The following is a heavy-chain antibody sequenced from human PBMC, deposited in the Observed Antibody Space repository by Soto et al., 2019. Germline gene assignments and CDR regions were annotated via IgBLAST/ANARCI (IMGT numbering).Heavy chain of an antibody. CDR1: GGSISSGNYY. J-gene: IGHJ4*02. Sequence: QVQLQESGPGLVKPSQTLSLTCTVSGGSISSGNYYWSWIRQPPGKGLEWIGFISYSGSTYYSLSLKSRVTISADTSKNQSSLNLSFVTAADTAVYYCATMGTAATGLSYLDYWGQGTLVTVSS. CDR2: ISYSGST. D-gene: IGHD5-18*01. V-gene: IGHV4-30-4*01. CDR3: ATMGTAATGLSYLDY.